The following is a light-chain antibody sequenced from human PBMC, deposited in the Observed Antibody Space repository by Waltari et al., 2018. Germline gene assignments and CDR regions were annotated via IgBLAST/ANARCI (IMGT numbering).Light chain of an antibody. V-gene: IGKV3-20*01. CDR3: QKYVNLPAT. CDR1: QSVGRY. Sequence: SCRASQSVGRYLAWYQQKPGQAPRLLNYDASTRATGIPDRFSGSGSGTDFSLTISRLESEDFAVYYCQKYVNLPATFGQGTKVEIK. J-gene: IGKJ1*01. CDR2: DAS.